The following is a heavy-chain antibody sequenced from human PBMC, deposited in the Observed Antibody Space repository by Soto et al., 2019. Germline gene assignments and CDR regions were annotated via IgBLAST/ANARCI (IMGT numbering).Heavy chain of an antibody. Sequence: GESLKISCKGSGYSFTSYWIGWVRQMPGKGLEWMGIIYPGDSDTRYSPSFQGQVTISADKSISTAYLQWSSLKASDTAMYYCARHACSSTSCYSGPDYYYYMDVWGKGTTVTVSS. D-gene: IGHD2-2*01. V-gene: IGHV5-51*01. CDR3: ARHACSSTSCYSGPDYYYYMDV. CDR1: GYSFTSYW. CDR2: IYPGDSDT. J-gene: IGHJ6*03.